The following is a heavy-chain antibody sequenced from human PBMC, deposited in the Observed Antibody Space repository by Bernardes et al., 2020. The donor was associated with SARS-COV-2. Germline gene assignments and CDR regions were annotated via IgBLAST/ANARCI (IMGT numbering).Heavy chain of an antibody. Sequence: ASVKVSCKASGYTFTSYGISWVRQAPGQGLEWMGWISAYNGNTNYAQKVQGRVTMTTDASTSTAYMELRSLRSDDTAVYFCARVDTAMGAFDHWGQGTLVIVSS. CDR3: ARVDTAMGAFDH. D-gene: IGHD5-18*01. J-gene: IGHJ4*02. CDR2: ISAYNGNT. CDR1: GYTFTSYG. V-gene: IGHV1-18*01.